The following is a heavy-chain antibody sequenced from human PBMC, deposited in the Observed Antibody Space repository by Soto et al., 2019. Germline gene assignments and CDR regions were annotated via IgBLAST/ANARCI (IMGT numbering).Heavy chain of an antibody. CDR2: SYHSGST. CDR1: GGSISSNHW. CDR3: AREGALLFGGNSDYYSTMDV. Sequence: SETLSLTCAVSGGSISSNHWWSWVRQSPGKGLEWIGESYHSGSTNYNPSLKSRVTISVDKSKNQFSLKLSSVTAADTAFYYCAREGALLFGGNSDYYSTMDVWGQGTTVTVSS. J-gene: IGHJ6*02. D-gene: IGHD2-21*02. V-gene: IGHV4-4*02.